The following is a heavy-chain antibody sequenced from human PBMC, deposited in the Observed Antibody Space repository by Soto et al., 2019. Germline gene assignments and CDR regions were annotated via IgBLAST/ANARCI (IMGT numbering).Heavy chain of an antibody. CDR2: INAGNGNT. D-gene: IGHD3-3*01. V-gene: IGHV1-3*01. Sequence: EASVKVSCKASGYTFTSYAMHWVRQAPGQRLEWMGWINAGNGNTKYSQKFQGRVTITRDTSTSTAYMELSSLRSEDTAVYYCASGDYDFWSGPGGGMDVWGQGTTVTVSS. CDR1: GYTFTSYA. J-gene: IGHJ6*02. CDR3: ASGDYDFWSGPGGGMDV.